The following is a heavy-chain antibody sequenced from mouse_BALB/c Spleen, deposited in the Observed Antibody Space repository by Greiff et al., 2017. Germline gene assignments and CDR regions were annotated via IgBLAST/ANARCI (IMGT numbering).Heavy chain of an antibody. CDR3: ARDWGSGYYYAMDY. Sequence: EVQLQQSGPELVKPGASVKIPCKASGYTFTDYNMDWVKQSHGKSLEWIGDINPNNGGTIYNQKFKGKATLTVDKSSSTAYMELRSLTSEDTAVYYCARDWGSGYYYAMDYWGQGTSVTVSS. CDR2: INPNNGGT. V-gene: IGHV1-18*01. J-gene: IGHJ4*01. CDR1: GYTFTDYN. D-gene: IGHD4-1*01.